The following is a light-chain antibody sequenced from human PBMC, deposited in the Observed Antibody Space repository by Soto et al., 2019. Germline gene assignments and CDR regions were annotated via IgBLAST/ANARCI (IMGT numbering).Light chain of an antibody. V-gene: IGKV4-1*01. Sequence: DIVMTQSPDSLAVSLGERATINCKSSQSVLYSSNNKNYLAWYQQKPGQPPKLLIYWASTRESGVPDRFSGSGSGTDFPLTINSLQAQDVAVYYCQQYYSTPPLTFGGGTKVEIK. CDR3: QQYYSTPPLT. CDR1: QSVLYSSNNKNY. CDR2: WAS. J-gene: IGKJ4*01.